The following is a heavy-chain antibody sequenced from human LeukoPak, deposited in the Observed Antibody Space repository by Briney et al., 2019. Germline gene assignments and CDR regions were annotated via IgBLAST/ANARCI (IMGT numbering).Heavy chain of an antibody. D-gene: IGHD2-21*01. J-gene: IGHJ5*02. V-gene: IGHV3-30*09. Sequence: GGSLRLSCTASGFPFSGYAMQWVRQAPGKGLEWLSLISDDGSYTDYGDSVKGRFVISRDNARNKLELQMNSLRVEDTAVYYCAREVMENSESKFDPWGQGTLVTV. CDR3: AREVMENSESKFDP. CDR2: ISDDGSYT. CDR1: GFPFSGYA.